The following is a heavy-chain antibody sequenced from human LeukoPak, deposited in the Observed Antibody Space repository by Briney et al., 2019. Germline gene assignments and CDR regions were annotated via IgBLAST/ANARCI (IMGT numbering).Heavy chain of an antibody. CDR1: GFTLSSYW. V-gene: IGHV3-74*01. Sequence: GSLRLSCAASGFTLSSYWIHWVRQAPGKGLVWVSRINSDGSSTSYADSVKGRFTISRDNAKNTLYLQMNSLRAEDTAVYYCARGGPLYYGGNLNAWGQGTLVTVSS. CDR3: ARGGPLYYGGNLNA. CDR2: INSDGSST. J-gene: IGHJ5*02. D-gene: IGHD4-23*01.